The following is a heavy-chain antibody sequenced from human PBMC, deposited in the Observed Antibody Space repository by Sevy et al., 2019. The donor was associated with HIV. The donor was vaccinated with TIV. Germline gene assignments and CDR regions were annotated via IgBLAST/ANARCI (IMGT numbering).Heavy chain of an antibody. V-gene: IGHV1-69*13. D-gene: IGHD2-8*01. Sequence: ASVKVSCKASGGTFSSYALSWVRQAPGQGLEWMGGIIPVFGTTNSAQKFQGRVIISADESRSTVYMELSSLRSADTAVYYCAMTPIVRILGSTDLYFDSWGQGTLVTVSS. CDR2: IIPVFGTT. J-gene: IGHJ4*02. CDR1: GGTFSSYA. CDR3: AMTPIVRILGSTDLYFDS.